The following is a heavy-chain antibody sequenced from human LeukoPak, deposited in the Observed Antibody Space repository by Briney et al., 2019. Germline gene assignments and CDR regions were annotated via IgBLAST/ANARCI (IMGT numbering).Heavy chain of an antibody. J-gene: IGHJ4*02. Sequence: SQTLSLTCTVSGGSVSSGGHLWTWIRQYPGKGLEWIGYIYYSGTTHYNPSLKSRVTISVDTSKNQFSLNLTSVTAADTAFYYCVKDLVSAVIPFYFDYWGQGTLVTVSS. CDR1: GGSVSSGGHL. D-gene: IGHD2-21*01. CDR2: IYYSGTT. CDR3: VKDLVSAVIPFYFDY. V-gene: IGHV4-31*03.